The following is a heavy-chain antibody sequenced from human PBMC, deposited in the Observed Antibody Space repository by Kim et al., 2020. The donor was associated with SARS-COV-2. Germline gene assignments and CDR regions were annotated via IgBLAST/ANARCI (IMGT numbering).Heavy chain of an antibody. V-gene: IGHV3-33*05. D-gene: IGHD3-9*01. J-gene: IGHJ4*02. CDR1: GFTFSSYG. CDR3: ASIYKDILTGPVGLDYFDY. Sequence: GGSLRLSCAASGFTFSSYGMHWVRQAPGKGLEWVAVISYDGSNKYYADSVKGRFTISRDNSKNTLYLQMNSLRAEDTAVYYCASIYKDILTGPVGLDYFDYWGQGTLVPVSS. CDR2: ISYDGSNK.